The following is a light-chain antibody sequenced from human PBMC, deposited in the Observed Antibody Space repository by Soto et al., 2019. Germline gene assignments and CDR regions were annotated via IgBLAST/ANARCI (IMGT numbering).Light chain of an antibody. CDR2: EVS. CDR1: SSDVGGYDY. V-gene: IGLV2-8*01. J-gene: IGLJ2*01. Sequence: QSAQTQPPSASGSPGQSVTISCTGTSSDVGGYDYVSWYQQHPGKAPKLMIYEVSKRPSGVPDRFSGSKSGNTASLTVSGLQAEDEADYYCSSYAGSNIYVVFGGGTKLTVL. CDR3: SSYAGSNIYVV.